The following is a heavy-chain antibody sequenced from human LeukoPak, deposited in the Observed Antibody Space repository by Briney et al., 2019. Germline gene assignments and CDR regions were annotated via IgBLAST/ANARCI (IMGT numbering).Heavy chain of an antibody. Sequence: PSETLSPTCAVYGGSFSGYYWSWIRQPPGKGLEWIGEINHSGSTNYNPSLKSRVTISVDTSKNQFSLKLSSVTAADTAVYYCARGPRLLISRYYYYMDVWGKGTTVTVSS. CDR1: GGSFSGYY. CDR3: ARGPRLLISRYYYYMDV. J-gene: IGHJ6*03. CDR2: INHSGST. D-gene: IGHD3-16*01. V-gene: IGHV4-34*01.